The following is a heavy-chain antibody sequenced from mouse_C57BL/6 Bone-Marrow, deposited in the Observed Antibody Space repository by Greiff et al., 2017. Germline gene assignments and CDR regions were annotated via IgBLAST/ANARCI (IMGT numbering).Heavy chain of an antibody. Sequence: EVKVVESGGGLVQPGGSLKLSCAASGFTFSDYYMYWVRQTPEKGLEWVAYISNGGGSTYYPDTVKGRFTISRDNAKNTLYLQMSRLKSEDTAMYYCARPHYYGSSFYAMDYWGQGTSVTVSS. CDR2: ISNGGGST. D-gene: IGHD1-1*01. CDR1: GFTFSDYY. CDR3: ARPHYYGSSFYAMDY. J-gene: IGHJ4*01. V-gene: IGHV5-12*01.